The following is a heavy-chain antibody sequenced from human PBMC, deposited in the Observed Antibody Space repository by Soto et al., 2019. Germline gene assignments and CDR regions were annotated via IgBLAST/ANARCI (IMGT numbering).Heavy chain of an antibody. V-gene: IGHV4-31*03. CDR2: IYYSGST. Sequence: SETLSLTCTVSGGSISSGGYYWSWVRQHPGKGLEWIGYIYYSGSTYYNPSLKSRVTISVNTSKNRFSLKLSSVTAADTAVYYCARDLLAGPHSYYYYGMDVWGQGTTVTVSS. J-gene: IGHJ6*02. CDR3: ARDLLAGPHSYYYYGMDV. CDR1: GGSISSGGYY. D-gene: IGHD6-19*01.